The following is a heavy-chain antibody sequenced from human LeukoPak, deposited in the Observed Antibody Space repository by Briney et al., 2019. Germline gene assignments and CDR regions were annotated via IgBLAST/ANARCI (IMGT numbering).Heavy chain of an antibody. CDR2: MNPNSGNT. J-gene: IGHJ6*02. CDR3: ARVRSTTGTINPYNYYGMDV. CDR1: GYTFTSYN. V-gene: IGHV1-8*01. D-gene: IGHD1-1*01. Sequence: GASVKVSCKASGYTFTSYNINWVRPATGQGLEWIGCMNPNSGNTDYAQKFQGRVTMTGNTSISIAYMELSSLGSDDTAVYYCARVRSTTGTINPYNYYGMDVWRQATTVTASS.